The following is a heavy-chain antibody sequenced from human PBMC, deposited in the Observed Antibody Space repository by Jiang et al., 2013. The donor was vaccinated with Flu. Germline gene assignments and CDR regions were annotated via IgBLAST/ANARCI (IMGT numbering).Heavy chain of an antibody. Sequence: YYMHWVRQAPGQGLEWMGRINPNSGGTNYAQKFQGRVTMTRDTSISTAYMELSRLRSDDTAVYYCATTEYSGYDLGERADYYFDYWGQGTLVTVSS. J-gene: IGHJ4*02. V-gene: IGHV1-2*06. CDR1: YY. CDR2: INPNSGGT. CDR3: ATTEYSGYDLGERADYYFDY. D-gene: IGHD5-12*01.